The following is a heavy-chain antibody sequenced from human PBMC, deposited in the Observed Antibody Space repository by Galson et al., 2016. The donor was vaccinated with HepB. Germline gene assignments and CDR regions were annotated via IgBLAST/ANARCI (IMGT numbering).Heavy chain of an antibody. D-gene: IGHD3-10*01. J-gene: IGHJ4*02. V-gene: IGHV4-34*01. CDR3: ATGHGDGED. CDR1: NESFGGYY. CDR2: INHSGKT. Sequence: SETLSLTCGVYNESFGGYYWSWIRQPPGMGLEWIGEINHSGKTNYNPSLKSRVTMSVDTSKNQLSLKMTSVTAADTAVYYCATGHGDGEDWGQGTLVTVSS.